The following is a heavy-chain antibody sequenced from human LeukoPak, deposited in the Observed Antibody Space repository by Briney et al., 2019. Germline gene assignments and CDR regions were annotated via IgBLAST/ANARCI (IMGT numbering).Heavy chain of an antibody. CDR1: GGSISSGSYY. CDR3: ARYSSSWYYFDY. Sequence: PSETLSLTCTVSGGSISSGSYYWSRIRQPPGKGLEWIGYIYYSGSTNYNPSLKSRVTISVDTSKNQFSLKLSSVTAADTAVYYCARYSSSWYYFDYWGQGTLVTVSS. J-gene: IGHJ4*02. D-gene: IGHD6-13*01. CDR2: IYYSGST. V-gene: IGHV4-61*01.